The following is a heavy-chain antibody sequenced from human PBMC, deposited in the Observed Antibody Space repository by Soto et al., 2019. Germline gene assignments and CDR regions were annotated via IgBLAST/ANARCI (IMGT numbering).Heavy chain of an antibody. CDR3: AREGSLYNDYISNCADY. CDR1: GFTFSSYS. Sequence: EVQLVEAGGDLVKPGGSLRLSCEASGFTFSSYSMIWVRQAPGKGLEWVSSISTTSSYIYYADSVKGRFTISRDNAKNSLYLLMNSLRAEDTAVYYCAREGSLYNDYISNCADYWGQGTLVTVSS. V-gene: IGHV3-21*01. D-gene: IGHD4-4*01. J-gene: IGHJ4*02. CDR2: ISTTSSYI.